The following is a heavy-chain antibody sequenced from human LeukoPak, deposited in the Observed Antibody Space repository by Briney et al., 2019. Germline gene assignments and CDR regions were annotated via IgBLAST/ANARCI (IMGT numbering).Heavy chain of an antibody. V-gene: IGHV3-48*03. CDR3: ARSPYSESYYGDAFDI. Sequence: PGGSLRLSCAASGFTFSTYEMNWVRQAPGKGLEWVSYISNSGYTIYYADSVKGRFTISRDNAKNSLYLQMNSLRAEDTAVYYCARSPYSESYYGDAFDIWGQGTVVTVSS. CDR1: GFTFSTYE. CDR2: ISNSGYTI. D-gene: IGHD1-26*01. J-gene: IGHJ3*02.